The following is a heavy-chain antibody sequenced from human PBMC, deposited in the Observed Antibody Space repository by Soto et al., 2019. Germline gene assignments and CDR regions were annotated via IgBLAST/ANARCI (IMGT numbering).Heavy chain of an antibody. CDR2: IYYSGST. D-gene: IGHD3-10*01. CDR1: GGSISSGGYY. CDR3: ARDTYYYGSGSREGMDV. Sequence: QVQLQESGPGLVKPSQTLSLTCTVSGGSISSGGYYWSWIRQHPGKGLEWSGYIYYSGSTYYNPSLKSRVTISVDTSKNQFSLKLSSVTAADTAVYYCARDTYYYGSGSREGMDVWGQGTTVTVSS. V-gene: IGHV4-31*03. J-gene: IGHJ6*02.